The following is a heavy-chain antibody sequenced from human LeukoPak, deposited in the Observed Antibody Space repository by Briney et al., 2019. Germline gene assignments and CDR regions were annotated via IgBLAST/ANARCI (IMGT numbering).Heavy chain of an antibody. J-gene: IGHJ4*02. CDR2: INPNSGDT. CDR1: GYTFTDFY. V-gene: IGHV1-2*02. D-gene: IGHD3-3*01. CDR3: ARENPGVPFDY. Sequence: GASVKVSFKASGYTFTDFYLHWVRQAPGQGLEWMGWINPNSGDTSYAQKFQARVTMTRDTSINTAYMELSGLKSDDTAVYFCARENPGVPFDYWGQGTLVTVSS.